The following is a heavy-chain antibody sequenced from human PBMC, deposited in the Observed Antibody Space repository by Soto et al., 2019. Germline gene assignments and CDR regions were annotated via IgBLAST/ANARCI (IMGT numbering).Heavy chain of an antibody. CDR2: IYYSGSS. J-gene: IGHJ4*02. V-gene: IGHV4-59*01. Sequence: QVQLQESGPGLVKPSETLSLTCTVSGGSISSYYWSWIRQPPGKGLEWIGYIYYSGSSNYNPSLTSRVTISVDTYKNEFTLKLSSVTAADTDVYYCERERRGTATPFDYWGQGALVTVSS. D-gene: IGHD2-15*01. CDR1: GGSISSYY. CDR3: ERERRGTATPFDY.